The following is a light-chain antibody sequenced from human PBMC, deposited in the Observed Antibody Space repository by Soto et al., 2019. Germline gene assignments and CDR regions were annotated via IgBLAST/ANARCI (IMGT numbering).Light chain of an antibody. CDR3: QQYNNWPPLFT. V-gene: IGKV3-15*01. Sequence: EIVMTQSPATLSVSPGERATLSCRASQSVSSNLAWYQQKPGQAPRLLIYGASTRATGIPARFSGSGSGTEFTLTISSLQSEDFAFYYCQQYNNWPPLFTFGPGPKVDIK. CDR1: QSVSSN. CDR2: GAS. J-gene: IGKJ3*01.